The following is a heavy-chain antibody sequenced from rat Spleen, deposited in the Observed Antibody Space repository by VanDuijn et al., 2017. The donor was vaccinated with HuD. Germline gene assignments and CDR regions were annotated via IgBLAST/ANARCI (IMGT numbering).Heavy chain of an antibody. CDR2: ISYDDRST. CDR1: GFTFSDFY. CDR3: AREDWVVDA. Sequence: EVQLVESDGGLVQPGRSLKLSCAASGFTFSDFYMAWVRQAPTKGLEWVATISYDDRSTYYRDSVKGRFTISRDNTKNTLYLQMDNLRSEDTATYHCAREDWVVDAWGQGVMVTVSS. J-gene: IGHJ2*01. V-gene: IGHV5-29*01. D-gene: IGHD1-6*01.